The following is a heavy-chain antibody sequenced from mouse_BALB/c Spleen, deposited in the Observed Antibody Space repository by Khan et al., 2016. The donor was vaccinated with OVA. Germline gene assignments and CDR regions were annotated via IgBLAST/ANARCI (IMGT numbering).Heavy chain of an antibody. V-gene: IGHV1-77*01. Sequence: VELVESGPVLVKPGASVKMSCKASGYTFTDYIINWVRQRTGQGLEWIGQIYPGSGSTYYNEKFKGKATLTADKSSNTAYIQLRSLPSEDSAVYFCARSWYGSLAYWGQGTTLTVSS. D-gene: IGHD1-1*01. J-gene: IGHJ2*01. CDR2: IYPGSGST. CDR3: ARSWYGSLAY. CDR1: GYTFTDYI.